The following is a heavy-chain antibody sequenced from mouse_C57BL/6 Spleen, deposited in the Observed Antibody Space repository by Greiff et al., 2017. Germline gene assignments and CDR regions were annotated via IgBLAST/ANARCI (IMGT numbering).Heavy chain of an antibody. J-gene: IGHJ2*01. CDR3: AIGGYSNCYFDY. Sequence: QVQLQQSGAELVRPGTSVKVSCKASGYAFTNYWIGWVKQRPGQGLEWIGEIHPGGGGTNYNEKFKGKATLTAAKSSSTAYMQLSSLTSEDSAVYCWAIGGYSNCYFDYWGQGTTLTVSS. CDR1: GYAFTNYW. CDR2: IHPGGGGT. V-gene: IGHV1-54*01. D-gene: IGHD2-5*01.